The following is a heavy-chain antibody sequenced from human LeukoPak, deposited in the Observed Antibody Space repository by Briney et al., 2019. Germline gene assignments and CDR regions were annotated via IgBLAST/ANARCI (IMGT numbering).Heavy chain of an antibody. D-gene: IGHD2-15*01. CDR1: GFTFDDYA. V-gene: IGHV3-9*03. CDR3: ARQLGYCSDGSCYFDY. Sequence: GGSLRLSCAASGFTFDDYAMHWVRQAPGKGLEWVSGISWNSGSIGYADSVKGRFTISRDKSKNTLYLQMNSLRAGDMAIYYCARQLGYCSDGSCYFDYWGQGTLVTVSS. CDR2: ISWNSGSI. J-gene: IGHJ4*02.